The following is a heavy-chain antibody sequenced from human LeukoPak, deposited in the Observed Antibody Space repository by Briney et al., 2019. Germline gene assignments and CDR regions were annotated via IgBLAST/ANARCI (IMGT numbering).Heavy chain of an antibody. Sequence: QPGGSLRLSCAASGFTVNSNYMSWVRQAPGKGLEWVSVIYSGGRTYYADSVKGRFTISRDNSKNTLYLQMNSLRAEDTAVYYCARGGVRSKERPFDYWGQGTLVTVSS. CDR2: IYSGGRT. CDR1: GFTVNSNY. V-gene: IGHV3-53*01. CDR3: ARGGVRSKERPFDY. D-gene: IGHD1-1*01. J-gene: IGHJ4*02.